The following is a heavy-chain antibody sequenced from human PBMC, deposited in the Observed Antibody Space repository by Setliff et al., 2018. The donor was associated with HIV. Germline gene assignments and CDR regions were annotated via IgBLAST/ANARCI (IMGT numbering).Heavy chain of an antibody. V-gene: IGHV4-61*09. Sequence: SLTCTVSGGSIGSGSHYWSWIRQPAGKGLEWIGHIYTTGSTNYNPSLKSRVTISIDTSKNQFSLRLTSVTAADTAVYYCARAPATTHDFDHWGQGTLVTVSS. D-gene: IGHD1-1*01. CDR1: GGSIGSGSHY. CDR2: IYTTGST. CDR3: ARAPATTHDFDH. J-gene: IGHJ4*02.